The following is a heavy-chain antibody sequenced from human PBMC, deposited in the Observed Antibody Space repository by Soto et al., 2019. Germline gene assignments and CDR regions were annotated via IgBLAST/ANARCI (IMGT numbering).Heavy chain of an antibody. Sequence: ASVKVSCKVSGYTLTELSMHWVRQAPGKGLEWMGGFDPEDGETIYAQKFQGRVTMTEDTSTDTAYMELSSLRSEDTAVYYCATGGRHGGVLQFLDWYAYWFDPWGQGTLVTVSS. CDR2: FDPEDGET. CDR1: GYTLTELS. V-gene: IGHV1-24*01. D-gene: IGHD3-3*01. CDR3: ATGGRHGGVLQFLDWYAYWFDP. J-gene: IGHJ5*02.